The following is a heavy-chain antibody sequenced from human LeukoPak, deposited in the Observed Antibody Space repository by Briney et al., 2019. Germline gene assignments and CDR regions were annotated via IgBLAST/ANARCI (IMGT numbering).Heavy chain of an antibody. CDR2: FDPEDGET. CDR3: ATGEWLFPDY. J-gene: IGHJ4*02. CDR1: GYTFTGYY. V-gene: IGHV1-24*01. D-gene: IGHD3-3*01. Sequence: ASVKVSCKASGYTFTGYYMHWVRQAPGQGLEWMGGFDPEDGETIYAQKFQGRVTMTEDTSTDTAYMELSSLRSEDTAVYYCATGEWLFPDYWGQGTLVTVSS.